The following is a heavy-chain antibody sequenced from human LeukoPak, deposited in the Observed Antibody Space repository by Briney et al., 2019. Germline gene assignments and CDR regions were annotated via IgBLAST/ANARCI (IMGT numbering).Heavy chain of an antibody. Sequence: SETLSPTCTVSGASISRSLYYWGWIRQPPGKGLEWIGSINYSRTTYYNPSLKSRVTISLDTSKNQVSLKLSSVTAADPAVYYCARTGSQRITMTTADNWGQGTLVTVSS. CDR2: INYSRTT. J-gene: IGHJ4*02. D-gene: IGHD3-3*01. V-gene: IGHV4-39*01. CDR1: GASISRSLYY. CDR3: ARTGSQRITMTTADN.